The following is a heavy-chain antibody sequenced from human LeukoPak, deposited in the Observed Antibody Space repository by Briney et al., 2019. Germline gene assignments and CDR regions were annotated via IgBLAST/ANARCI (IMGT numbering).Heavy chain of an antibody. V-gene: IGHV3-66*01. CDR1: GFTVSSNY. CDR3: ARAPYCSGGSCHANWFDP. D-gene: IGHD2-15*01. J-gene: IGHJ5*02. Sequence: GGSLRLSCAASGFTVSSNYMTWVRQAPGKGLEWVSVIYSGGSTYYADSVKGRFTISRDNSKNTLYLQMNSLRAEDTAVYYCARAPYCSGGSCHANWFDPWGQGTLVTVSS. CDR2: IYSGGST.